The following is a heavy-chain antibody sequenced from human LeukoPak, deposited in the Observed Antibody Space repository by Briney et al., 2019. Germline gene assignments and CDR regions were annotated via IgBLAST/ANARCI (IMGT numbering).Heavy chain of an antibody. CDR3: ARDYGGNIAFDY. J-gene: IGHJ4*02. D-gene: IGHD4-23*01. CDR2: ISSSSSYI. CDR1: GFTFSSYS. Sequence: GGSLRLSCAASGFTFSSYSMNWVRQAPGKGLEWVSSISSSSSYIYYADSVKGRFTISRDNAKNSLYLQMNSLRAEDTAVYYCARDYGGNIAFDYWGQGTLVTVSS. V-gene: IGHV3-21*01.